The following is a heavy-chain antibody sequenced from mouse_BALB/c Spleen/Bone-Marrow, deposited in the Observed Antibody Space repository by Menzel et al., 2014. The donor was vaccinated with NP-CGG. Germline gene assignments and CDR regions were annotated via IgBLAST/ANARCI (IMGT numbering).Heavy chain of an antibody. V-gene: IGHV1S137*01. CDR3: AREGGNFPWFAY. D-gene: IGHD2-1*01. Sequence: QVQLQQSGAELVRPGVSVKISCKGSGYTFTDYAMHWVKQSHAKSLEWIGVISTYYGDASYNQKFKGKATMTVDKSSSTACMELARLTSEDSAIYYCAREGGNFPWFAYWGQGTLVTVSA. CDR2: ISTYYGDA. J-gene: IGHJ3*01. CDR1: GYTFTDYA.